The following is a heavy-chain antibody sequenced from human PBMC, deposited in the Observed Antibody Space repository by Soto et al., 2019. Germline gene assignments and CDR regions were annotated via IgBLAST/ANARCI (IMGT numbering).Heavy chain of an antibody. CDR1: GFPFSSFA. CDR3: ARVNGGYYRADY. V-gene: IGHV3-30*03. D-gene: IGHD3-22*01. CDR2: ISYDGSKK. Sequence: GGSLRVYCAAAGFPFSSFAMRWVRQAPGKGVEWVAVISYDGSKKYYGDSVKGRFTIARDNSKTTTYLQMNSRRAEDTAVYYCARVNGGYYRADYWGQGTLVTVSS. J-gene: IGHJ4*02.